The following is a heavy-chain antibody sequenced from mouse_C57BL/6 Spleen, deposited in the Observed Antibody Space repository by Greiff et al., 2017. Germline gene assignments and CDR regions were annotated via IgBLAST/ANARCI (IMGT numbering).Heavy chain of an antibody. D-gene: IGHD2-3*01. CDR2: ISSGGSYT. Sequence: EVQVVESGGDLVKPGGSLKLSCAASGFTFSSYGMSWVRQTPDKRLEWVATISSGGSYTYYPDSVKGRFTISRDNAKNTLYLQMSSLKSEDTAMYYCARQGDGYYAMDYWGQGTSVTVSS. J-gene: IGHJ4*01. V-gene: IGHV5-6*01. CDR3: ARQGDGYYAMDY. CDR1: GFTFSSYG.